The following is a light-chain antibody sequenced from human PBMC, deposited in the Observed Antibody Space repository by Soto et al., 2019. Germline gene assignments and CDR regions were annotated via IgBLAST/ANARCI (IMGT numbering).Light chain of an antibody. CDR1: HGLLHLNGNNY. V-gene: IGKV2-28*01. J-gene: IGKJ5*01. CDR2: LGS. Sequence: DTVMTQAPLSLPVTPGQPASISCRSSHGLLHLNGNNYLDWYLQKPGQSPQLLIYLGSNLASGVPVRFSGSGSGTDFTLKIIRVEAEDVGIYYCMQTLKNPVTFDQGTRLEIK. CDR3: MQTLKNPVT.